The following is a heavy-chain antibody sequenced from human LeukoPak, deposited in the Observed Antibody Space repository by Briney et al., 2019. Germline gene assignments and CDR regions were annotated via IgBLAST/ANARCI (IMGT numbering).Heavy chain of an antibody. CDR2: ITANSANR. Sequence: RPGGSLRLSCVASGFYYNNYGMNWVRQAPGKGLEWVSGITANSANRYYADSVKGRFTISRDNSKSTVYLQVNSLRAEDTALYYCARDDGWIQFNLWGQGTLVTVSS. CDR1: GFYYNNYG. J-gene: IGHJ4*02. V-gene: IGHV3-23*01. D-gene: IGHD5-24*01. CDR3: ARDDGWIQFNL.